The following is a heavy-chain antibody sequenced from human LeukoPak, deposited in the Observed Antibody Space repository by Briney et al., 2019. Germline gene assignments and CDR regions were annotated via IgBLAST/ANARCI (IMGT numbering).Heavy chain of an antibody. V-gene: IGHV3-30-3*01. Sequence: PGRSLTLSCTASGFTLSRFAMHWVRQAPGKGLEWLGHMSDDGSEKHYVDSVRGRFTISRDPSKNTLCLEMTSLRTEDTAVYYCAREADSGYYRTVDYWGQGTMVTVS. D-gene: IGHD2-15*01. J-gene: IGHJ4*02. CDR2: MSDDGSEK. CDR1: GFTLSRFA. CDR3: AREADSGYYRTVDY.